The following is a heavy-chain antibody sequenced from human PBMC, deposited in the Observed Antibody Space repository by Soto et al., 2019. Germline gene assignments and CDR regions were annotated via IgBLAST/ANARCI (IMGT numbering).Heavy chain of an antibody. D-gene: IGHD3-9*01. J-gene: IGHJ4*02. CDR2: ISWNSVSI. V-gene: IGHV3-9*01. Sequence: GGSLRLSCAGSGFTFKDYAMHWVRQTPGKGLEWVAGISWNSVSIGYAASVKGRFTIPRDDAKNSLYLQMNSLRTEDTALYHCAKGDFDILTGLAYWGRGTLVTVSS. CDR3: AKGDFDILTGLAY. CDR1: GFTFKDYA.